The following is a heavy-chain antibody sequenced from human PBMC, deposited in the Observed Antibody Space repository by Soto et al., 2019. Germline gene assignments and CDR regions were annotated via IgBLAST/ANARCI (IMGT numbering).Heavy chain of an antibody. D-gene: IGHD5-12*01. V-gene: IGHV3-30-3*01. J-gene: IGHJ4*02. CDR2: ISYDGSNK. CDR3: ARAQSGGGFDYFDY. CDR1: GFTFSSYA. Sequence: GGSLRLSCAASGFTFSSYAMHWVRQAPGKGLEWVAVISYDGSNKYYADSVKGRFTISRDNSKSTLYLQMNSLRAEDTAVYYCARAQSGGGFDYFDYWGRGTLVTVSS.